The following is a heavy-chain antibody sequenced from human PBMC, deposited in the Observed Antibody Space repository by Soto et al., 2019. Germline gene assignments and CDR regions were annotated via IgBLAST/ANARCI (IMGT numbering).Heavy chain of an antibody. CDR2: IDGDSGDT. V-gene: IGHV1-2*04. CDR3: ARTPNNGRAGVYGMDV. Sequence: QVQLVQSGAEVKKPGASVKVSCKASGYTFTHYYIHWVRQAPGQGLEWMGWIDGDSGDTKDAQKFQGWVTMTRDTPINTAYMELSRLTSDDTAVYYCARTPNNGRAGVYGMDVWGQGTTVTVSS. CDR1: GYTFTHYY. D-gene: IGHD2-8*01. J-gene: IGHJ6*02.